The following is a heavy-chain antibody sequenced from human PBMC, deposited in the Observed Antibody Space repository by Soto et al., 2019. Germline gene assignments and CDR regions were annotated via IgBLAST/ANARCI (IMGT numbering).Heavy chain of an antibody. CDR3: AKHIRWERDQDWFDS. D-gene: IGHD1-26*01. CDR2: IRGSGDGT. J-gene: IGHJ5*01. V-gene: IGHV3-23*01. CDR1: GGDFSRYA. Sequence: PGGSLRLTCAVSGGDFSRYAMSWVRQAPGKGLEWVSAIRGSGDGTSYIDSVAGRFTISRDNLKNTLFLQMDRLRAEDTAVYFCAKHIRWERDQDWFDSWGPGTLVTVSS.